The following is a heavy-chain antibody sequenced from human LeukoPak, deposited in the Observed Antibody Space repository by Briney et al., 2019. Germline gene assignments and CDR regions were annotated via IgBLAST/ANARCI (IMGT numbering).Heavy chain of an antibody. Sequence: SETLSLTCTVSGGSISSYYWSWIRQPPGKGLEWIGYIYYSGSTNYNPSLKSRVTISVDTSKNQFSLKLSSVTAADTAVYYCARAPDTVTTALDYWGQGTLVTVSS. CDR3: ARAPDTVTTALDY. J-gene: IGHJ4*02. V-gene: IGHV4-59*12. CDR2: IYYSGST. CDR1: GGSISSYY. D-gene: IGHD4-17*01.